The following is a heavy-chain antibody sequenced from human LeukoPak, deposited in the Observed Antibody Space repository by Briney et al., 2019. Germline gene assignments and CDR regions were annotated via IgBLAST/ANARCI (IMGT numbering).Heavy chain of an antibody. CDR3: AGAPYCDSASCYTGYNWFNP. V-gene: IGHV1-2*02. J-gene: IGHJ5*02. D-gene: IGHD2-2*02. Sequence: ASVKVSCKTSGYTFTDYYMHWVRQAPGQGLEWMGWINPNSGGTNYAQKFQGRVTMTRDTSISTAYMEVTWLTSDDTALYYCAGAPYCDSASCYTGYNWFNPWGQGTLVTVSS. CDR1: GYTFTDYY. CDR2: INPNSGGT.